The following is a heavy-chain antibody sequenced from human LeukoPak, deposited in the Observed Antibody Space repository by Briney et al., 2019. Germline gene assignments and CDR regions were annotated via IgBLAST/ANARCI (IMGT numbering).Heavy chain of an antibody. CDR3: ATRRGYSYGARDY. Sequence: KPSETLSLTCAVYGGSFSGYHWSWIRQPPGKGLEWIGEINHSGSTNYNPSLKSRVTIPVDTSKNQFSLKLSSVTAADTAVYYCATRRGYSYGARDYWGQGTLVTVSS. D-gene: IGHD5-18*01. V-gene: IGHV4-34*01. J-gene: IGHJ4*02. CDR2: INHSGST. CDR1: GGSFSGYH.